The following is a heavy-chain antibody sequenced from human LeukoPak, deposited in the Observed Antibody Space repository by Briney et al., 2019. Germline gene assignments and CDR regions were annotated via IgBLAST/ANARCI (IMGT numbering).Heavy chain of an antibody. Sequence: GGSLRLSCAASGFTFSSYWMHWVRQAPGKGLVWVSRIKSDGSTNYADSVKGRFTISRDNAKNTVSLQMNSLRAEDTGVYYCARPPPEFGGYSPKSSRPWGQGPLVTVSS. V-gene: IGHV3-74*01. CDR3: ARPPPEFGGYSPKSSRP. CDR1: GFTFSSYW. J-gene: IGHJ1*01. D-gene: IGHD3-22*01. CDR2: IKSDGST.